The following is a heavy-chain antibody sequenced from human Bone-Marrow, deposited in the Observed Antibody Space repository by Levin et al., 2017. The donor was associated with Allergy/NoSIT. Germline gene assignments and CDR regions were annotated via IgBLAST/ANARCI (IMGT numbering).Heavy chain of an antibody. CDR3: ARDGDYDFWSGYRKYYYYMDV. CDR1: GFTFSSYW. J-gene: IGHJ6*03. D-gene: IGHD3-3*01. Sequence: GGSLRLSCAASGFTFSSYWMHWVRQAPGKGLVWVSRINSDGSSTSYADSVKGRFTISRDNAKNTLYLQMNSLRAEDTAVYYCARDGDYDFWSGYRKYYYYMDVWGKGTTVTVSS. CDR2: INSDGSST. V-gene: IGHV3-74*01.